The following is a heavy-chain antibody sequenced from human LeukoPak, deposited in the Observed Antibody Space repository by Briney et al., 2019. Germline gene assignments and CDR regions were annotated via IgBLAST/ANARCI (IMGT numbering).Heavy chain of an antibody. D-gene: IGHD1-26*01. V-gene: IGHV1-69*01. CDR2: IIPIFGTA. J-gene: IGHJ4*02. CDR1: GGTFSSYA. Sequence: ASVKVSCTVSGGTFSSYAISWVRQAPGQGLEWMGGIIPIFGTANYAQKFQGRVTITADESTSTAYMELSSLRSEDTAVYYCARVRDSGSYYEGLDYWGQGTLVTVSS. CDR3: ARVRDSGSYYEGLDY.